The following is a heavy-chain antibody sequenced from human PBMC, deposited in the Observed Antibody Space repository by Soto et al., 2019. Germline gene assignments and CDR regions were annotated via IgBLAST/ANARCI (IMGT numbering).Heavy chain of an antibody. D-gene: IGHD1-26*01. CDR1: GYTFTSYG. CDR3: ARYFSGSSYYYYYYYMDV. J-gene: IGHJ6*03. Sequence: ASVKVSCKASGYTFTSYGISWVRQAPGQGLEWMGWISAYNGNTNYAQKLQGRVTMTTDTSTSTAYMELRSLRSDDTAVYYCARYFSGSSYYYYYYYMDVWGKGTTVTVSS. V-gene: IGHV1-18*01. CDR2: ISAYNGNT.